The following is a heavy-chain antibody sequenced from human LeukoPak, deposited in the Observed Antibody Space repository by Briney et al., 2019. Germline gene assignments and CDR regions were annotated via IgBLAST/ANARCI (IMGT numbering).Heavy chain of an antibody. V-gene: IGHV3-33*01. Sequence: GGSLRLSCAASGFTFSNYDMHWVRQAPGKGLEWVAVIWFDGSNKFYADSVKGRFTISRDNSKNTLYLQMNSLRAEDTAVYYCASSAGALIDCWGEGTLVIVSS. D-gene: IGHD6-19*01. CDR3: ASSAGALIDC. CDR1: GFTFSNYD. J-gene: IGHJ4*02. CDR2: IWFDGSNK.